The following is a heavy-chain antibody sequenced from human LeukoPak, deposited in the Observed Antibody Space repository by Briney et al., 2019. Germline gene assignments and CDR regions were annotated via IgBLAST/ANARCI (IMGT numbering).Heavy chain of an antibody. CDR2: INPNSGGT. V-gene: IGHV1-2*02. CDR3: ARDLGYCSSTSCHPYYYYMDV. J-gene: IGHJ6*03. Sequence: ASVKVSCKASGYTFTGYYMHWVRQAPGQGLEWMGWINPNSGGTNYAQKFQGRVTMTRDTSISTAYMELSRLRSDDTAVYYCARDLGYCSSTSCHPYYYYMDVWGKGTTVTVSS. D-gene: IGHD2-2*01. CDR1: GYTFTGYY.